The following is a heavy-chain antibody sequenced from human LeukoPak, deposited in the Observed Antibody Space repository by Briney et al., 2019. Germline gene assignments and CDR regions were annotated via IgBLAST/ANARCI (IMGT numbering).Heavy chain of an antibody. J-gene: IGHJ3*02. CDR2: IIPIFGIA. D-gene: IGHD3-10*01. Sequence: GASVKVSCKASGGTFSSYAISWVRQAPGQGLEWMGRIIPIFGIANYAQKFQGRVTITADKSTSTAYMELSSLRSEDTAVYYCARDDMVRRVRFDIWGQGTMVTVSS. CDR1: GGTFSSYA. CDR3: ARDDMVRRVRFDI. V-gene: IGHV1-69*04.